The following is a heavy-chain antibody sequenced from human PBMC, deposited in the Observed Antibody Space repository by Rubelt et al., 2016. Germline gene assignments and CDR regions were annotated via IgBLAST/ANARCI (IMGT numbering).Heavy chain of an antibody. Sequence: VSVIYSGGSTYYADSVKGRFTISRDNSKNTLYLQMNSLRAEDTAVYYCARDDSPRYYGSGSYPGGAYYYGMDVWGQGTTVTVSS. J-gene: IGHJ6*02. V-gene: IGHV3-53*05. CDR3: ARDDSPRYYGSGSYPGGAYYYGMDV. CDR2: IYSGGST. D-gene: IGHD3-10*01.